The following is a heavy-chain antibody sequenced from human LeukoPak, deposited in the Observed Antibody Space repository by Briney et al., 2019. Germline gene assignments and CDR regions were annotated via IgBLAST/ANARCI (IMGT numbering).Heavy chain of an antibody. Sequence: GGSLRLSCAASGFTVSSNYMSWVRQAPGKGLEWVSVIYSGGSTYYADSVKGRFTISRDNSKNTLYLQMNSLKTEDTAVYYCTTEDVVVPAATTPPFDYWGQGTLVTVSS. V-gene: IGHV3-53*01. CDR1: GFTVSSNY. D-gene: IGHD2-2*01. CDR3: TTEDVVVPAATTPPFDY. CDR2: IYSGGST. J-gene: IGHJ4*02.